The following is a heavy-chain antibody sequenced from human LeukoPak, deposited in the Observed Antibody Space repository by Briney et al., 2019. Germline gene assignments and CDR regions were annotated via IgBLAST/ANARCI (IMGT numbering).Heavy chain of an antibody. CDR2: ISSSSSYI. J-gene: IGHJ5*02. D-gene: IGHD3-3*01. CDR1: GFTFSSYS. Sequence: GGSLRLSCAASGFTFSSYSMNWVRQAPGKGLEWVSSISSSSSYIYYADSVKGRFTISRDNAKNSPYLQMNSLRAEDTAVYYCARAPDYYDFKDWFDPWGQGTLVTVSS. V-gene: IGHV3-21*01. CDR3: ARAPDYYDFKDWFDP.